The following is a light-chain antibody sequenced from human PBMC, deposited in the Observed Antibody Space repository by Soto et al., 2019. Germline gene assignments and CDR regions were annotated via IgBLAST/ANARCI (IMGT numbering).Light chain of an antibody. J-gene: IGKJ2*03. CDR2: KAS. CDR1: QSISNW. V-gene: IGKV1-5*03. Sequence: DIQMTQSPSTLSTSVGDRVTITCRASQSISNWLAWYQQKPGKAPKLLIYKASTLESGVPSRFSGSGSGTEFTLNISSLQPDDFATSYCQQYKSYSSSFGQGTKLEIQ. CDR3: QQYKSYSSS.